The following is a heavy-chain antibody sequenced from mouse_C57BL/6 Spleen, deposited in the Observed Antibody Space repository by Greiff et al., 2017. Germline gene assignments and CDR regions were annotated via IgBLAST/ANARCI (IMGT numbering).Heavy chain of an antibody. CDR2: IDPSDSYT. Sequence: VQLQQSGAELVMPGASVKLSCKASGYTFTSYWMHWVKQRPGQGLEWIGEIDPSDSYTNYNQKFKGKSTLTVDKSSSTAYMQFSSLTSEDSAIYYCASGGGYEGFAYWGQGTLVTVSA. CDR1: GYTFTSYW. J-gene: IGHJ3*01. CDR3: ASGGGYEGFAY. V-gene: IGHV1-69*01. D-gene: IGHD2-2*01.